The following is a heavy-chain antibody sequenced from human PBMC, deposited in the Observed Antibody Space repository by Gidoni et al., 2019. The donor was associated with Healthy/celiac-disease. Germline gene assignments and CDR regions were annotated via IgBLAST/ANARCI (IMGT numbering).Heavy chain of an antibody. CDR2: ISSSSSYI. CDR3: ARGTSGWYRAGFDY. CDR1: GFPFSSYS. V-gene: IGHV3-21*01. D-gene: IGHD6-19*01. J-gene: IGHJ4*02. Sequence: EVPLVESGGGLVTPGGSLRLSCAASGFPFSSYSMNWVRQAPGEGLEWVAAISSSSSYIYYADSVKGRFTISRDNAKNSLYLQMNSLRAEETAVYYCARGTSGWYRAGFDYWGQGTLVTVSS.